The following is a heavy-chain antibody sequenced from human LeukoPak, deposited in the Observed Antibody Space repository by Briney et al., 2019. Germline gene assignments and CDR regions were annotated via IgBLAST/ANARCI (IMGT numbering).Heavy chain of an antibody. CDR1: GGSISSYY. D-gene: IGHD3-3*01. CDR3: ARGYDFWSGPYWYFDL. J-gene: IGHJ2*01. CDR2: IYTSGST. V-gene: IGHV4-4*07. Sequence: KTSETLSLTCTVSGGSISSYYWSWIRQPPGKGLEWMGRIYTSGSTNYNPSLKSRVTISVDKSKNQFSLKLSSVTAADTAVYYCARGYDFWSGPYWYFDLWGRGTLVTVSS.